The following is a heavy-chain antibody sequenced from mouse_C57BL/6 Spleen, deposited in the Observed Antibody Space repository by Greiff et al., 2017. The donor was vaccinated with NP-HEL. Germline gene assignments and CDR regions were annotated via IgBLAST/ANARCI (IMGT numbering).Heavy chain of an antibody. D-gene: IGHD2-3*01. CDR3: ARSGGYYDDAMDY. CDR2: IYPGGGST. V-gene: IGHV1-63*01. CDR1: GYTFTNYW. Sequence: QVQLQQSGAELVRPGTSVKMSCKASGYTFTNYWIGWAKQRPGHGLEWIGDIYPGGGSTNYNEKFKGKATLTADKSSSTAYMQFSSLTSEDSAIYYGARSGGYYDDAMDYWGQGTSVTVSS. J-gene: IGHJ4*01.